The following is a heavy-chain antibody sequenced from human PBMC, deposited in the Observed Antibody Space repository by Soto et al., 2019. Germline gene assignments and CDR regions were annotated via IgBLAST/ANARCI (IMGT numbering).Heavy chain of an antibody. D-gene: IGHD3-10*01. V-gene: IGHV4-59*08. J-gene: IGHJ6*03. CDR3: ARLREESLPGSGSFYYYYYMDV. CDR1: GGSISSYY. Sequence: PSETLSLTCTVSGGSISSYYWSWIRQPPGKGLEWIGYIYYSGSTNYNPSLKSRVTISVDTSKNQFSLKLSSVTAADTAVYYCARLREESLPGSGSFYYYYYMDVWGKGTTVTVSS. CDR2: IYYSGST.